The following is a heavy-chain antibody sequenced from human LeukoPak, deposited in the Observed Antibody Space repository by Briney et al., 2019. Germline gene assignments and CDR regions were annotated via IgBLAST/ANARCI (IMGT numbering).Heavy chain of an antibody. CDR1: GYTFTSYG. CDR3: AIYRYSGPTDY. V-gene: IGHV1-18*04. J-gene: IGHJ4*02. CDR2: ISAYNGNT. D-gene: IGHD1-26*01. Sequence: ASVKVSCKASGYTFTSYGISWVRQAPGQGLEWMGWISAYNGNTNYAQRLQGRVTMTTDTSTSTAYMELRSLRSDDTAVYYCAIYRYSGPTDYWGQGTLVTVSS.